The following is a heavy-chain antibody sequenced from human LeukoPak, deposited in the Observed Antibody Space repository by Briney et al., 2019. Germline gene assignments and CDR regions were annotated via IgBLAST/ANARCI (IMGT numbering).Heavy chain of an antibody. Sequence: PSVTLSLTCTVSGGSISSSSYYWGWIRQPPGKGLEWIGSIYYSGSTYYDPSLKSRVTISVDTSKNQFSLKLSSVTAADTAVYYCARGGRLFDYWGQGTLVTVSS. D-gene: IGHD3-16*01. J-gene: IGHJ4*02. CDR1: GGSISSSSYY. CDR2: IYYSGST. V-gene: IGHV4-39*01. CDR3: ARGGRLFDY.